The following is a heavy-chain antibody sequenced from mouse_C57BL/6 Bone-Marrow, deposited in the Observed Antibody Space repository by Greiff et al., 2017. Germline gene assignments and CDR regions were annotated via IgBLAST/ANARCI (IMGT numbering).Heavy chain of an antibody. CDR3: TTGWYYFDY. Sequence: VQLQQSGAELVRPGASVKLSCTASGFNFKDYYMHWVKQRPDQGLEWIGRIDPEDGDTEYAPNFQGKATMTADTASNTAYLQLSSLTSEDTAVYYCTTGWYYFDYWCQGTTLTVS. D-gene: IGHD2-3*01. CDR1: GFNFKDYY. V-gene: IGHV14-1*01. J-gene: IGHJ2*01. CDR2: IDPEDGDT.